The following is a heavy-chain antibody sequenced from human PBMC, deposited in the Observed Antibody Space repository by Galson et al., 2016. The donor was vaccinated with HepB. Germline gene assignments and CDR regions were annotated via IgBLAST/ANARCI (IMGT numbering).Heavy chain of an antibody. CDR3: ARASQPYCSSTSCYAGYYHYYGMDV. V-gene: IGHV3-33*01. Sequence: SLRLSCAASGFTFSIYGMHWVRQAPGKGLEWVAVTWYDEINKYYADSVKGRFTISRDYSKNKLYLQMNSLRVDDTAVYYCARASQPYCSSTSCYAGYYHYYGMDVWGQGTTVTVSS. CDR1: GFTFSIYG. J-gene: IGHJ6*02. D-gene: IGHD2-2*01. CDR2: TWYDEINK.